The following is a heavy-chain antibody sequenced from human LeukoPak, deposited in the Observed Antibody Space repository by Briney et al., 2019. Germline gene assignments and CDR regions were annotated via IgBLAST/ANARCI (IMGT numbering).Heavy chain of an antibody. J-gene: IGHJ4*02. CDR3: AKGRYFDWLSYTYYFDY. CDR1: GFTFSSYA. CDR2: ISGSGGST. Sequence: AGGSLRLSCAASGFTFSSYAMSWVRQAPGKGLEWVSAISGSGGSTYYADSVKGRFTISRDNSKNTLYLQMSSLRAEDTAVYYCAKGRYFDWLSYTYYFDYWGQGTLVTVSS. V-gene: IGHV3-23*01. D-gene: IGHD3-9*01.